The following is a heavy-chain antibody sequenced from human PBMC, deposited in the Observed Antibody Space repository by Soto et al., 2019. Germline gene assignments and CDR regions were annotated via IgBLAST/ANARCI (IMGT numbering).Heavy chain of an antibody. CDR2: ISAYNGNT. D-gene: IGHD3-10*01. V-gene: IGHV1-18*04. CDR3: ARKGGSGSYYGSDYYYGMDV. CDR1: GYTFTSYG. J-gene: IGHJ6*02. Sequence: ASVKVSCKASGYTFTSYGISWVRQAPGQGLEWMGWISAYNGNTNYAQKLQGRVTMTTDTSTSTAYMELRSLRSDDTAVYYCARKGGSGSYYGSDYYYGMDVWGQGTTVTVSS.